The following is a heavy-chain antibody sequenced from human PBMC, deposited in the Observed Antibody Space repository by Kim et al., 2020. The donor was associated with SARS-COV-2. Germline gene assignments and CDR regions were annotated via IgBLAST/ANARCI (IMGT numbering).Heavy chain of an antibody. CDR2: VFQSGPT. D-gene: IGHD2-2*01. V-gene: IGHV4-38-2*02. J-gene: IGHJ4*02. CDR3: ARKAASSWVFDY. CDR1: SYSTTTGYF. Sequence: SETLSLTCTVSSYSTTTGYFWGWIRQSPGKGLEWIGSVFQSGPTYYNPSLKGRVTISLDTSKNQVSLQLTSVTAADSAVYFCARKAASSWVFDYWGQGAL.